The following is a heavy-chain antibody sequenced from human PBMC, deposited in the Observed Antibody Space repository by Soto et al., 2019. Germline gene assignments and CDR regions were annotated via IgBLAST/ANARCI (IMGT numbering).Heavy chain of an antibody. CDR3: ARLPSGTPGDY. D-gene: IGHD3-10*01. J-gene: IGHJ4*02. CDR2: IYYSGST. V-gene: IGHV4-39*01. Sequence: QLQLQESGPGLVKPSETLSLTCTVSGGSISSSNYHWGWTRQPPGEGLEWIGSIYYSGSTYYNPSLKSRVTIFVDTAKHQFSLKLSSVTAADTAVYYCARLPSGTPGDYWGQGTLVTVSS. CDR1: GGSISSSNYH.